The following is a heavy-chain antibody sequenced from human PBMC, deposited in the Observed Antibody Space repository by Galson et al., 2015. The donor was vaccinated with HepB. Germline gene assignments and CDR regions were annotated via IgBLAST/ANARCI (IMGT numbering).Heavy chain of an antibody. CDR2: IYPGDSDT. D-gene: IGHD6-25*01. CDR3: ATSGWSPSYFFDY. J-gene: IGHJ4*02. V-gene: IGHV5-51*01. Sequence: QSGAEVKKPGESLKISCKASGYSFTRYWIGWVRQMPGKGLEWMAIIYPGDSDTRYSPSFQGQVTISADKSISTAYLQWSSLKDSETAMYYCATSGWSPSYFFDYWGQGTLVTVSS. CDR1: GYSFTRYW.